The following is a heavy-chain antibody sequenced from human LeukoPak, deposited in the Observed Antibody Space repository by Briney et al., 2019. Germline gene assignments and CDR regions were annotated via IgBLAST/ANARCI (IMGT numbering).Heavy chain of an antibody. CDR3: ATDVSVFWSGYESDY. CDR1: GYTFTGYY. Sequence: EASVKVSCKASGYTFTGYYMHWVRQAPGQGLEWMGWIDPNSGGTNYAQKFQGRVTMTRDTSISTAYMELSRLRSDDTAVYYCATDVSVFWSGYESDYWGQGTLVTVSS. D-gene: IGHD3-3*01. J-gene: IGHJ4*02. CDR2: IDPNSGGT. V-gene: IGHV1-2*02.